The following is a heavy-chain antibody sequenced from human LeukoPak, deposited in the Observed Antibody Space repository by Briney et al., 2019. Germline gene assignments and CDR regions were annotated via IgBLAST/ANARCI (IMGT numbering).Heavy chain of an antibody. CDR2: VYHSGST. V-gene: IGHV4-59*08. CDR1: GGSISSYY. Sequence: SETLSLTCTVSGGSISSYYWSWIRQPPGKGLEWIGTVYHSGSTYYNPSLRSRVTISVETSKNQFSLKVRSMTAADTAVYYCARVPGVYYDRLTGYGSGWFDPWGQGTLVTVSS. D-gene: IGHD3-9*01. CDR3: ARVPGVYYDRLTGYGSGWFDP. J-gene: IGHJ5*02.